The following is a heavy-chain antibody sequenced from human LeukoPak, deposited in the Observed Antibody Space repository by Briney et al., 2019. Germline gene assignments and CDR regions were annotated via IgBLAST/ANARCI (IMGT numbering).Heavy chain of an antibody. V-gene: IGHV3-43*01. Sequence: GGSLRLSCAASGFTFDDYTMHWVRQAPGKGLEWVSLISWDGGSTYYADSVKGRFTISRDNSKNSLYLQMNSLRTEDTALYYCAKVVDCTNDVCWNYYGMDVWGQGTTVTVSS. CDR3: AKVVDCTNDVCWNYYGMDV. J-gene: IGHJ6*02. D-gene: IGHD2-8*01. CDR2: ISWDGGST. CDR1: GFTFDDYT.